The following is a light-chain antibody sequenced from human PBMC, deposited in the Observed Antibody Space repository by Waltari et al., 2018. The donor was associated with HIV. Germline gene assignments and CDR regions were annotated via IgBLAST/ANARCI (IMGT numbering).Light chain of an antibody. CDR2: AAS. Sequence: DIQLTQSPSSLSASVGDRVTITCRASQSISSYLNWYQQKPGKAPKLLIYAASSLQSGVPSRFSGSGSGTYFTLTISSRQPEDFATYYCQQSYSTPLTCGGGTKVEIK. V-gene: IGKV1-39*01. J-gene: IGKJ4*01. CDR3: QQSYSTPLT. CDR1: QSISSY.